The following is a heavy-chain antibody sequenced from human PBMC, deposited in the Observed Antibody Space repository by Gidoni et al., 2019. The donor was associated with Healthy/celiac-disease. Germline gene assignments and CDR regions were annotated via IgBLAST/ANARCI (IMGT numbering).Heavy chain of an antibody. CDR1: GFTFSSYR. V-gene: IGHV3-21*01. D-gene: IGHD6-13*01. CDR2: ISSSSSYI. J-gene: IGHJ6*02. Sequence: EVQLVESGGGLVKPGGSLRLSCAASGFTFSSYRMNWVRQAPGKGLGWVSSISSSSSYIYYADSVKGRFTISRDNAKNSLYLQMNSLRAEDTAVYYCARDSRIAAAADGYYYYYGMDVWGQGTTVTVSS. CDR3: ARDSRIAAAADGYYYYYGMDV.